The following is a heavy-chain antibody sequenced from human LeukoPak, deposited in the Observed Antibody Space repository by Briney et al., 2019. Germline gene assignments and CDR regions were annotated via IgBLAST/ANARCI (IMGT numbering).Heavy chain of an antibody. CDR1: GFTLSSYG. D-gene: IGHD6-19*01. J-gene: IGHJ5*02. Sequence: GGSLRLSCAASGFTLSSYGMHWVRQAPGKGLEWVAFIRYDARNKYYADSVKGRFTISRDNSKNTLYLQMNSLRAEDTAVYYCARVGSGWSLDPWGQGTLVTVSS. V-gene: IGHV3-30*02. CDR3: ARVGSGWSLDP. CDR2: IRYDARNK.